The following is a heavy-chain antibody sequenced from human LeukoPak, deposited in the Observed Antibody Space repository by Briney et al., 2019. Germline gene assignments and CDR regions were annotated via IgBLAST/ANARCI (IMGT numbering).Heavy chain of an antibody. Sequence: PGGSLRLSCAAYGFTFSSYSMNWVRQAPGKGLEWVSSISSSSSYIYYADSVKGRFTISRDNAKNSLYLQMNSLRAEDTAVYYCARGPSISSHWYFDLWGRGTLVTVSS. CDR2: ISSSSSYI. CDR3: ARGPSISSHWYFDL. J-gene: IGHJ2*01. CDR1: GFTFSSYS. V-gene: IGHV3-21*01. D-gene: IGHD6-13*01.